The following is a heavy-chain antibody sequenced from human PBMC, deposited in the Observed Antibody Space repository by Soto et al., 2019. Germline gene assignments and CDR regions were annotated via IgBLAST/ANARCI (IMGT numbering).Heavy chain of an antibody. CDR2: INPSGGST. CDR3: ATPYSSGWYAWDS. D-gene: IGHD6-19*01. CDR1: GYTFTSYY. J-gene: IGHJ4*02. V-gene: IGHV1-46*03. Sequence: QVQLVQSGAEVKKPGASVKVSCKASGYTFTSYYMHWVRQAPGQGLEWMGIINPSGGSTSYAQKFQGRVTMTRDTSTSTVYMELCSLRSEDTAVYYCATPYSSGWYAWDSWGQGTLVTVSS.